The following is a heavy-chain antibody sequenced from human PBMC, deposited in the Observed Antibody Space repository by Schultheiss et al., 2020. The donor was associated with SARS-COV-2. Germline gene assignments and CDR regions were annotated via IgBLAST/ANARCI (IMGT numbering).Heavy chain of an antibody. CDR2: ISGSGGST. Sequence: GGSLRLSCTASGFTFSSYAMHWVRQAPGKGLEWVSAISGSGGSTYYADSVKGRFTISRDNSKNTLYLQMNSLRAEDTAVYYCAKDRDLAAAGTGAFDYWGQGTLVTVSS. CDR1: GFTFSSYA. V-gene: IGHV3-23*01. J-gene: IGHJ4*02. D-gene: IGHD6-13*01. CDR3: AKDRDLAAAGTGAFDY.